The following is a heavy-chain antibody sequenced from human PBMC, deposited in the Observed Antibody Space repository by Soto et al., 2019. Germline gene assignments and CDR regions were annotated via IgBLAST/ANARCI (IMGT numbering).Heavy chain of an antibody. CDR3: VRFYGNAFDI. D-gene: IGHD3-10*01. Sequence: TLSLTCIVSGGSLTSSSFYWGWIRQPPGKGLSWIGNIYYSGTTDYNPSLKSRVSVSTDTSRNQLSLTLSSVTAADTAVYYCVRFYGNAFDIWGPGTLVTVSS. CDR1: GGSLTSSSFY. J-gene: IGHJ3*02. V-gene: IGHV4-39*01. CDR2: IYYSGTT.